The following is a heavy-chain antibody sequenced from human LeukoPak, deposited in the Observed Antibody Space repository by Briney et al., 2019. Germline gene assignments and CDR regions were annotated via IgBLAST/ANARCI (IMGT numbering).Heavy chain of an antibody. V-gene: IGHV3-30*18. J-gene: IGHJ4*02. Sequence: GRSLRLSCAASGFTFSSYGMHWVRQAPGKGLEWVAVISYDGSNKYYADSVKGRFTISRDNSKNTLYLQMNSLRAEDTAVYYCAKSFGYCSGGSCYHHFDYWGQGTLVTASS. D-gene: IGHD2-15*01. CDR1: GFTFSSYG. CDR3: AKSFGYCSGGSCYHHFDY. CDR2: ISYDGSNK.